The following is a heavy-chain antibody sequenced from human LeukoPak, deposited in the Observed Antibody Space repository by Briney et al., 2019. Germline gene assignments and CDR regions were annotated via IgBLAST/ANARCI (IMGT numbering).Heavy chain of an antibody. CDR3: ATRADSGAFDP. V-gene: IGHV4-34*01. Sequence: SETLSLTCAVYGGSFSGYYWSWIRQPPGKGLEWIGEINHSGSTNYNPSLKSRVTISVDTSKNQSSLKLSSVSAADTAVYYCATRADSGAFDPWGQGSLVTGSS. CDR2: INHSGST. CDR1: GGSFSGYY. D-gene: IGHD6-25*01. J-gene: IGHJ5*02.